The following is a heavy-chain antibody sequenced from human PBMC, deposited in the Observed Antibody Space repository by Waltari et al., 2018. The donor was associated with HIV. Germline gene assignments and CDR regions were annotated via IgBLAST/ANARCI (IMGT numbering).Heavy chain of an antibody. CDR2: INHSGST. D-gene: IGHD3-16*01. J-gene: IGHJ3*02. CDR1: GGSFSGYY. CDR3: ARGWGSGGAFDI. Sequence: QVQLQQWGAGLLKPSETLSLTCAVYGGSFSGYYWSWIRQPPGKGLEGIGEINHSGSTNYTPSLKSRVTISVDTSKNQFYLKLSSVTAADTAVYYCARGWGSGGAFDIWGQGTMVTVSS. V-gene: IGHV4-34*01.